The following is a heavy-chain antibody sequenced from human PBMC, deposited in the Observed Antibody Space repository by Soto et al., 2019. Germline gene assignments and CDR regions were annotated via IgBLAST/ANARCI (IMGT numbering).Heavy chain of an antibody. CDR2: FYDGNT. D-gene: IGHD3-10*01. V-gene: IGHV4-39*01. Sequence: PSETLSLTCTVSGGSISNAAYSWSWIRQPPGKGLEWVGTFYDGNTYHNPSLRSRITIAVDTSKNQFSLKLNSVAAADTAFYYCATTRGLAVGGSFDYWGQGMLVTVSS. CDR3: ATTRGLAVGGSFDY. CDR1: GGSISNAAYS. J-gene: IGHJ4*02.